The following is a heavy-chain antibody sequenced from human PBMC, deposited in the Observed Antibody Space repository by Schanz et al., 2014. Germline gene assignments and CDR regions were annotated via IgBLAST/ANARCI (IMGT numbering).Heavy chain of an antibody. D-gene: IGHD4-17*01. Sequence: EVQLVESGGGLVKPGGFLRLSCAASGFTFSDAWMSWVRQAPGKGLEWVSLISDSGDTAYYADSVKGRFTISRDNAKNTLYLQMNTLRAEDTAVYYCARKMKLGVYGGKGHDSLDIWGQGTMVTVSS. CDR2: ISDSGDTA. J-gene: IGHJ3*02. CDR3: ARKMKLGVYGGKGHDSLDI. CDR1: GFTFSDAW. V-gene: IGHV3-23*04.